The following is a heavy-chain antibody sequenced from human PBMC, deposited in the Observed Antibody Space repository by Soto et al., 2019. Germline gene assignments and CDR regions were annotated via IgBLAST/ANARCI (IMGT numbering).Heavy chain of an antibody. CDR3: ARSGYPGSYHPPAF. D-gene: IGHD3-10*01. Sequence: ASGKVSCKASGYTFIDYYIHWVRQAPGQGLEWMGCINPHSGDTNSPPKFQARVTMTRDTSNSTAYMELKRLYSNDTAVYHCARSGYPGSYHPPAFWGQGTLVTVSS. V-gene: IGHV1-2*02. CDR1: GYTFIDYY. J-gene: IGHJ1*01. CDR2: INPHSGDT.